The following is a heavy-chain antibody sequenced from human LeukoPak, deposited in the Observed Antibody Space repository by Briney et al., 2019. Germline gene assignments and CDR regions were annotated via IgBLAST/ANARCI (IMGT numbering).Heavy chain of an antibody. J-gene: IGHJ5*02. V-gene: IGHV4-34*01. CDR2: INHSGST. CDR1: GGSFSGYY. CDR3: ARGGYDYVWGSYRRNWFDP. Sequence: SETLSLTCAVYGGSFSGYYWSWIRQPPGKGLEWIGEINHSGSTNYNPSLKSRVTISVDTSKNQFSLKLSSVTAADTAVYYCARGGYDYVWGSYRRNWFDPWGQGTLVTASS. D-gene: IGHD3-16*02.